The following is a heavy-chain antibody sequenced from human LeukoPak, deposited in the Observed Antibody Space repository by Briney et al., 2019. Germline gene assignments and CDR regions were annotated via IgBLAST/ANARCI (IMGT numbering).Heavy chain of an antibody. CDR2: ISYDGSNK. V-gene: IGHV3-30*18. D-gene: IGHD2-2*01. CDR1: GFTFSSYG. CDR3: AKGVAVVVVPAAMDY. Sequence: GRSLRLPCAASGFTFSSYGMHWVRQAPGKGLEWVAVISYDGSNKYYADSVKGRFTISRDNSKNTLYLQMNSLRAGDTAVYYCAKGVAVVVVPAAMDYWGQGTLVTVSS. J-gene: IGHJ4*02.